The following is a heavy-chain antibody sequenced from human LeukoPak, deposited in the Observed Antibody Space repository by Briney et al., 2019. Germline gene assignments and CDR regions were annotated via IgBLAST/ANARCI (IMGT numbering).Heavy chain of an antibody. Sequence: PSETLSLTCSVSGGSISTYYWSWLRQPPGKGLEYIGYIYYSGSTNYNPSLKSRLTISVDTSNNHFSLKLSSVTAADTAVYYCARAGYYYGSGIRTPFFDYWGQGTLVTVSS. CDR3: ARAGYYYGSGIRTPFFDY. CDR2: IYYSGST. CDR1: GGSISTYY. D-gene: IGHD3-10*01. J-gene: IGHJ4*02. V-gene: IGHV4-59*01.